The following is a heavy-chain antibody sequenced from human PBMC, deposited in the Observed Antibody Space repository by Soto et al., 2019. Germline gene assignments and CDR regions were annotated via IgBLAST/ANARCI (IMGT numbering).Heavy chain of an antibody. CDR2: ISTYNGNT. J-gene: IGHJ4*02. V-gene: IGHV1-18*01. CDR1: GYTFITYG. CDR3: GRRPTDYYDNSANFFLDY. Sequence: QVPLVQSGAEVKKPGASVKVSCKASGYTFITYGVSWVRQAPVQGLDWLGWISTYNGNTRYAERLQGRVTMTTDTTTNTAHMELRNPRSDDPAVYYCGRRPTDYYDNSANFFLDYWGQGTLVTVSS. D-gene: IGHD3-22*01.